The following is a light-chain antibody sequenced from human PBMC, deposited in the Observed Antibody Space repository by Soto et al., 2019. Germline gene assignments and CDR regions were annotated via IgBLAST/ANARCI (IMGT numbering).Light chain of an antibody. Sequence: DIQVTQSPSSLSASVGDRVTITCRASQSIRRYLSWYQQRPGKAPKLLIYAASSLQSGVPSRFSGGGSGTDFTLTISSLQPEDFTIYYCQQSYSTPYTFGRGTKLEIK. CDR3: QQSYSTPYT. J-gene: IGKJ2*01. CDR2: AAS. CDR1: QSIRRY. V-gene: IGKV1-39*01.